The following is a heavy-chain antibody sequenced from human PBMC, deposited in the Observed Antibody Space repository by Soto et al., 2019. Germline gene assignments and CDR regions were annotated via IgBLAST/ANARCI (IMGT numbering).Heavy chain of an antibody. Sequence: PSVKVSCKASGYTFTSYGISWVRQAPGQGLEWMGWISAYNGNTNYAQKLQGRVTMTTDTSTSTAYMELRSLRSDDTAVYYCARDLEIAAAGYYYYYGMDVWGQGTTVTVSS. CDR3: ARDLEIAAAGYYYYYGMDV. D-gene: IGHD6-13*01. J-gene: IGHJ6*02. CDR1: GYTFTSYG. CDR2: ISAYNGNT. V-gene: IGHV1-18*04.